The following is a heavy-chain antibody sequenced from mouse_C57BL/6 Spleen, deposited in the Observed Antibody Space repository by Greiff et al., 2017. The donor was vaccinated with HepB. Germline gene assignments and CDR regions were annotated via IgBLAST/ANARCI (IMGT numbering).Heavy chain of an antibody. CDR1: GYTFTSYW. D-gene: IGHD1-1*01. CDR2: INPSSGYT. J-gene: IGHJ4*01. CDR3: ARTYYGSDYAMDY. V-gene: IGHV1-7*01. Sequence: QVQLQQSGAELAKPGASVKLSCKASGYTFTSYWMHWVKQRPGQGLEWIGYINPSSGYTKYNQKFKDKATLTADKSSSTAYMQLSSLTYEDSAVYYCARTYYGSDYAMDYWGQGTSVTVSS.